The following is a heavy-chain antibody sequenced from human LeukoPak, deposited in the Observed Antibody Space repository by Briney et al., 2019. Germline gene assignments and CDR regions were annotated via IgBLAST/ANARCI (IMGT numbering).Heavy chain of an antibody. J-gene: IGHJ6*02. CDR1: GFTFSSYS. CDR2: ISSSSSYI. Sequence: PGGSLRLSCAASGFTFSSYSMISVRQAPGKGLVLVSSISSSSSYIYYADSVKSRFPISRDNATNSLYPQMNSLRAEDTAVYYCARGTRGYCSGGSCYSGYYYGMDVWGQGTTVTVSS. D-gene: IGHD2-15*01. V-gene: IGHV3-21*01. CDR3: ARGTRGYCSGGSCYSGYYYGMDV.